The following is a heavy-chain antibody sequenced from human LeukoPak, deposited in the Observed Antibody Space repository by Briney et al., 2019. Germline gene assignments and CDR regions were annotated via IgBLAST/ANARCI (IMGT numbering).Heavy chain of an antibody. Sequence: ASVKVSCKASGYTFTVYYMHWVRQAPGQGLEWMGWINPNSGGTNYAQKFQGRVTMTRDTSISTAYMELSRLRSDDTAVYYCARDHPVSYSYGMDVWGQGTTVTVSS. J-gene: IGHJ6*02. CDR3: ARDHPVSYSYGMDV. V-gene: IGHV1-2*02. CDR1: GYTFTVYY. CDR2: INPNSGGT. D-gene: IGHD4-11*01.